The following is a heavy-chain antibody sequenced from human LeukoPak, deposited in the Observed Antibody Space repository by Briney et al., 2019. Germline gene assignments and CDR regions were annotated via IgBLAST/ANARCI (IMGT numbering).Heavy chain of an antibody. CDR1: GYSFTSYW. V-gene: IGHV5-51*01. CDR3: ARQDHFWSGKVY. Sequence: ASVKVSCKGSGYSFTSYWIGWLRQMPAKGLEWMGIIYPGDSDTRYSPSFQGQVTISADKSISTAYLQWSSLKASDTAMYYCARQDHFWSGKVYWGQGTLVTVSS. D-gene: IGHD3-3*02. J-gene: IGHJ4*02. CDR2: IYPGDSDT.